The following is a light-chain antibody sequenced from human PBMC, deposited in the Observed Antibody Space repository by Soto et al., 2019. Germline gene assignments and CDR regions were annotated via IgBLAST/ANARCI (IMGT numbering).Light chain of an antibody. CDR1: QSVSSSY. CDR3: QQYGRAPHIS. Sequence: EIVLTQSPGTLSLSPGERATLSCRASQSVSSSYLAWYQQKPGQAPGLLIYGASSRATGIPDRFSGSGSGTDVTVTRSRLEAEEVAGYYCQQYGRAPHISFGEGTRLETK. J-gene: IGKJ5*01. V-gene: IGKV3-20*01. CDR2: GAS.